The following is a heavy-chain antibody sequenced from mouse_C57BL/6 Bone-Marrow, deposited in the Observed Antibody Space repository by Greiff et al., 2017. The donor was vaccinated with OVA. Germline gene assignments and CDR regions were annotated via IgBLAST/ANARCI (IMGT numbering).Heavy chain of an antibody. V-gene: IGHV1-58*01. CDR2: IYSGNGYT. J-gene: IGHJ4*01. Sequence: VQLQQSGAGLVRPGSSVKMSCTTSGYTFTSYGINWVQQRPGQGLEWIGYIYSGNGYTEYTEKFKGKATLTSDTSTNTAYMQLSSLTSEDSSIYFCARGWRYYSMDYWGQGTSVTVSS. D-gene: IGHD1-1*02. CDR3: ARGWRYYSMDY. CDR1: GYTFTSYG.